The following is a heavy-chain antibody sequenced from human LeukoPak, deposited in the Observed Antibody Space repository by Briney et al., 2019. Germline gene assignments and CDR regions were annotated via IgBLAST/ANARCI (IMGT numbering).Heavy chain of an antibody. D-gene: IGHD3-9*01. CDR1: GGSFSGYY. CDR2: INRSGST. V-gene: IGHV4-34*01. J-gene: IGHJ4*02. CDR3: ARLPGRLRYFDWLLSGFDY. Sequence: PSETLSLTCAVYGGSFSGYYWSWIRQPPGKGLEWIGEINRSGSTNYNPSLKSRVTISVDTSKNQFSLKLSSVTAADTAVYYCARLPGRLRYFDWLLSGFDYWGQGTLVTVSS.